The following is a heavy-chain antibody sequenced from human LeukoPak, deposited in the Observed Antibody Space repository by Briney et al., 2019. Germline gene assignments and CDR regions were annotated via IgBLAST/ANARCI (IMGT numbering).Heavy chain of an antibody. CDR1: GCTFTSYD. V-gene: IGHV1-8*01. D-gene: IGHD6-6*01. J-gene: IGHJ4*02. Sequence: ASVKVSCKASGCTFTSYDINWVRQATGQGLEWMGWMNPNSGNTGYAQKFQGRVTMTRNTSISTAYMELSSLRSEDTAVYYCAREGHIAARPGYWGQGTLVTVSS. CDR2: MNPNSGNT. CDR3: AREGHIAARPGY.